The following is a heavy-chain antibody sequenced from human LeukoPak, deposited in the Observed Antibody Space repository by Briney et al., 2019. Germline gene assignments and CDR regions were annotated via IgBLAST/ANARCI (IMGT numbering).Heavy chain of an antibody. D-gene: IGHD5-18*01. J-gene: IGHJ4*02. Sequence: GGSLRLSCAGSGFTLSSYSMDWVRQAPGKGLEWVSSISSSSSYIYYADSVKGRFTISRDNAKNSLYLQMNSLRAEDTAVYYCARGSGLWFPYNDYWGQGTLVTVSS. CDR3: ARGSGLWFPYNDY. V-gene: IGHV3-21*01. CDR1: GFTLSSYS. CDR2: ISSSSSYI.